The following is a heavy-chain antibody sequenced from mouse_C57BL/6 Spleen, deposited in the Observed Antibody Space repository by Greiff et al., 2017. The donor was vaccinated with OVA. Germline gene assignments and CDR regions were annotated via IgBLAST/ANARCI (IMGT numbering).Heavy chain of an antibody. D-gene: IGHD2-4*01. CDR1: GYTFTSYW. CDR2: IDPSDSYT. V-gene: IGHV1-50*01. J-gene: IGHJ4*01. CDR3: ARNYYDYDGYAMDY. Sequence: VQLQQPGAELVKPGASVKLSCKASGYTFTSYWMQWVKQRPGQGLEWIGEIDPSDSYTNYNQKFKGKATLTVDTSSSTAYMQLSSLTSEDSAVYYCARNYYDYDGYAMDYWGQGTSVTVSS.